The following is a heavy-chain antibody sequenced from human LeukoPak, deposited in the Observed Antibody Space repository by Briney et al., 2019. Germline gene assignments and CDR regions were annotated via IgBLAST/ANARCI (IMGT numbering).Heavy chain of an antibody. D-gene: IGHD3-3*01. CDR2: ITGSGDNT. J-gene: IGHJ3*02. CDR1: GFTFSSYA. CDR3: AKGLRFLEWLSNDAFDI. V-gene: IGHV3-23*01. Sequence: GGSLRLSCAASGFTFSSYAMSWVRQAPGKGLEWVSTITGSGDNTYYTDSVKGRFTFSRDNSKSTLYLQMNSLRAEDTAVYYCAKGLRFLEWLSNDAFDIWGQGTMVTVSS.